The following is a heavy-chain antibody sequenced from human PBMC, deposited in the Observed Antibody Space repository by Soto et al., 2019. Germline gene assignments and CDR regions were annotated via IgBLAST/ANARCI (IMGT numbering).Heavy chain of an antibody. CDR3: ARLYNAFDI. CDR2: VFHSGST. D-gene: IGHD3-10*01. V-gene: IGHV4-4*02. CDR1: GGSISSTNW. J-gene: IGHJ4*02. Sequence: PSETLSITCAVSGGSISSTNWWTWVRQPPGKGLEWIGEVFHSGSTNYNPSLQSRVTISVDKSKNQFSLKLSSVTAADTAVYYCARLYNAFDIWGLGTLVTVSS.